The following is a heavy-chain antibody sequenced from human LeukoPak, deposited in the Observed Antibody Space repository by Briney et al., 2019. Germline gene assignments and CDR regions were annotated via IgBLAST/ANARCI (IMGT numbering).Heavy chain of an antibody. J-gene: IGHJ4*02. Sequence: SETLSLTCTVSGGSISSYYWSWIRQPPGKGLEWIGYIYYSGSTNYNPSLKSRVTISVDTSKNQFSLKLSSVTAADTAVYYCARELYGSGCFDFWGQGTLVTVSS. CDR1: GGSISSYY. D-gene: IGHD3-10*01. CDR3: ARELYGSGCFDF. CDR2: IYYSGST. V-gene: IGHV4-59*01.